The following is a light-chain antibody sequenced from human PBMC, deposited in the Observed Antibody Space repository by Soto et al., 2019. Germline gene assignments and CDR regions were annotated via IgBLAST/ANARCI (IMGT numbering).Light chain of an antibody. CDR3: SSYTSSSTPYV. V-gene: IGLV2-14*01. CDR1: SSDDGGYNY. J-gene: IGLJ1*01. CDR2: EVS. Sequence: QSVLTQPASVSGSPGQSLTIPCTCTSSDDGGYNYVSWYQQHPGKAPQLMIYEVSNRPSGVSNRFSGSKSGNTASLTISGLQAEDEADYYCSSYTSSSTPYVFGTGTKVTVL.